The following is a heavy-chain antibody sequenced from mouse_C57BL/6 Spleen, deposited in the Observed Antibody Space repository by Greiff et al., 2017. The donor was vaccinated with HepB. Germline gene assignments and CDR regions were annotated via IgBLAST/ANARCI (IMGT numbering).Heavy chain of an antibody. CDR2: IHPNSGST. CDR1: GYTFTSYW. CDR3: AREGHAITTDYYAMDY. V-gene: IGHV1-64*01. D-gene: IGHD1-1*01. J-gene: IGHJ4*01. Sequence: QVQLQQPGAELVKPGASVKLSCKASGYTFTSYWMHWVKQRPGQGLEWIGMIHPNSGSTNYNEKFKSKATLTVDKSSSTAYMQLSSLTSEDSAVYYCAREGHAITTDYYAMDYWGQGTSVTVSS.